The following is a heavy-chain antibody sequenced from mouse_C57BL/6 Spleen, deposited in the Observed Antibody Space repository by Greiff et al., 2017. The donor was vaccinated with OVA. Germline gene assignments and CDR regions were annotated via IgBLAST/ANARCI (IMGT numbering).Heavy chain of an antibody. Sequence: VQLQQSGPELVKPGASVKISCKASGYTFTDYYMNWVKQSHGKSLEWIGDINPNNGGTSYNQKFKGKATLTVDKSSSTAYMELRSLTSEDSAVYYCARSTDYYYGSSHYFDYWGQGTTLTVSS. J-gene: IGHJ2*01. CDR2: INPNNGGT. CDR3: ARSTDYYYGSSHYFDY. V-gene: IGHV1-26*01. CDR1: GYTFTDYY. D-gene: IGHD1-1*01.